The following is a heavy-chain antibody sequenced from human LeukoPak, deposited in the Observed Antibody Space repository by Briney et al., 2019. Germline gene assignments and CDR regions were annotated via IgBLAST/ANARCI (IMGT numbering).Heavy chain of an antibody. Sequence: SETLSLTCAVYGGSFSGYYWSWIRQPPGKGLEWIGEINHSGSTNYNPSLKSRVTISVDTSKNQFSLKLSSVTAEDTAVYYCARDLGFWSGYLSGGSWIWYYFDYWGQGTLVTVSS. J-gene: IGHJ4*02. CDR2: INHSGST. CDR1: GGSFSGYY. V-gene: IGHV4-34*01. D-gene: IGHD3-3*01. CDR3: ARDLGFWSGYLSGGSWIWYYFDY.